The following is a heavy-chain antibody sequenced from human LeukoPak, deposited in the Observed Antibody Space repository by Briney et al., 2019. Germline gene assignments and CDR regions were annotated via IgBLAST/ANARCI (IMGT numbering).Heavy chain of an antibody. Sequence: ASVKVSCKASGYTFTSYAMHWVRQATGQGLEWMGWMNPNSGNTGYAQKFQGRVTMTRNTSISTAYMELSSLRSEDTAVYYCGCGLLGIVVYWGQGTLVTVSS. J-gene: IGHJ4*02. CDR2: MNPNSGNT. V-gene: IGHV1-8*02. CDR3: GCGLLGIVVY. CDR1: GYTFTSYA. D-gene: IGHD3-16*01.